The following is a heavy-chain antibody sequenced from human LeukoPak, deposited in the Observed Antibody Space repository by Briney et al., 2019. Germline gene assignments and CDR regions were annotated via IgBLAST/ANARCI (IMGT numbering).Heavy chain of an antibody. J-gene: IGHJ4*02. CDR1: VYTFTSYG. V-gene: IGHV1-18*01. CDR3: ARKDYGSGSYYYFDY. CDR2: ISAYNGNT. D-gene: IGHD3-10*01. Sequence: GASVKVSCKASVYTFTSYGISWVRQAPGQGLEWMGWISAYNGNTNYAQKLQGRVTMTTDTSTSTAYMELRRLRSNDTAVYYCARKDYGSGSYYYFDYWGQGTLVTVSS.